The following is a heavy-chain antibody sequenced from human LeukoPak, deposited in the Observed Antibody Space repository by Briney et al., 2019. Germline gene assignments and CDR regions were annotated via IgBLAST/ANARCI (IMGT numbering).Heavy chain of an antibody. D-gene: IGHD5-12*01. CDR1: GFTFSSYW. J-gene: IGHJ4*02. V-gene: IGHV3-73*01. Sequence: PGGSLRLSCAASGFTFSSYWMHWVRQASGKGLEWVGRIRSKANSYATAYAASVKGRFTISRDDSKNTAYLQMNSLKTEDTAVYYCTRVYSGYEYDYWGQGTLVTVSS. CDR2: IRSKANSYAT. CDR3: TRVYSGYEYDY.